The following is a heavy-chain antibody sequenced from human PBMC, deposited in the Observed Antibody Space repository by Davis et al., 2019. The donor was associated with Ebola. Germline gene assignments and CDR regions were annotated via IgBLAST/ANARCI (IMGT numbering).Heavy chain of an antibody. D-gene: IGHD3-22*01. CDR2: IYYSGST. CDR1: GGSISSGDYY. Sequence: PSETLSLTCTVSGGSISSGDYYWSWIRQPPGKGLEWIGYIYYSGSTYYNPSLKSRVTISVDTSKNQFSLKLSSVTAADTAVYYCARDWVPYDSSGYNNDAFDIWGQGTMVTVSS. CDR3: ARDWVPYDSSGYNNDAFDI. V-gene: IGHV4-30-4*01. J-gene: IGHJ3*02.